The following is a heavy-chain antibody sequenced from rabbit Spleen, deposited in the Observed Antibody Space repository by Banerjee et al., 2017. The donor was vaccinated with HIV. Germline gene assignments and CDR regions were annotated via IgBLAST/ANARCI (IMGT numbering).Heavy chain of an antibody. V-gene: IGHV1S40*01. J-gene: IGHJ6*01. CDR2: INTATAKA. Sequence: QSLEESGGDLVKPGASLTLTCTASGVSFSDRDVMCWVRQAPGKGLEWIACINTATAKAVYANWAKGRFTISTTSSTTVTLQMTSLTAADTATYFCARDTSSSFSSYGMDLWGPGTLVTVS. CDR1: GVSFSDRDV. D-gene: IGHD1-1*01. CDR3: ARDTSSSFSSYGMDL.